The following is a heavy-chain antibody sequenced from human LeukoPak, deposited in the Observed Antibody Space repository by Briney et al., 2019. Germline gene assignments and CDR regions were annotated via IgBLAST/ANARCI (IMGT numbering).Heavy chain of an antibody. Sequence: SQTLSLTCAISGDSVSSNSAAWNWIRQSPSRGLEWLGRTYYRSKWYNDYAVSVKSRITINPDTSKNQFSLQLNSVTPEDTAVYYCARTIVVVPAAYNWFDPWGQGTLVTVSS. CDR2: TYYRSKWYN. CDR1: GDSVSSNSAA. J-gene: IGHJ5*02. V-gene: IGHV6-1*01. CDR3: ARTIVVVPAAYNWFDP. D-gene: IGHD2-2*01.